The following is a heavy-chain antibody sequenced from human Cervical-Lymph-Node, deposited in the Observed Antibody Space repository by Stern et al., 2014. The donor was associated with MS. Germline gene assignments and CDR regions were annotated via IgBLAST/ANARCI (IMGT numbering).Heavy chain of an antibody. J-gene: IGHJ5*02. D-gene: IGHD6-13*01. CDR1: GGTFSKFP. Sequence: EQLVEAAAEVTKPGSSAQVSCKASGGTFSKFPSSWVRQAPGQVLAWMGWIFPVFGTPTYAQEFRGRVTITADVSTSTVYMELSSLRSDDTAVYYCALSSEASDRWYSLGYDLWGQGTLVTVSS. V-gene: IGHV1-69*01. CDR3: ALSSEASDRWYSLGYDL. CDR2: IFPVFGTP.